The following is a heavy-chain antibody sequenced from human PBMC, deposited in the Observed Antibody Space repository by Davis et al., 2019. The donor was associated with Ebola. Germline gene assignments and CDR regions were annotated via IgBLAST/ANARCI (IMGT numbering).Heavy chain of an antibody. CDR3: ASTTYYYDSSGYYGATSFDY. J-gene: IGHJ4*02. CDR2: INHSGST. Sequence: MPSETLSLTCAVYGGSFSGYYWSWIRQPPGKGLEWIGEINHSGSTNYNPSLKSRVTISVDTSKNQFSLKLSSVTAADTAVYYCASTTYYYDSSGYYGATSFDYWGQGTLVTVSS. D-gene: IGHD3-22*01. CDR1: GGSFSGYY. V-gene: IGHV4-34*01.